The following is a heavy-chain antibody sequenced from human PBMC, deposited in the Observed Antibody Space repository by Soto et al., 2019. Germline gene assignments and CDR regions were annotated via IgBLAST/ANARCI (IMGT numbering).Heavy chain of an antibody. J-gene: IGHJ6*02. Sequence: SETLSLTCAVYGGYFSGYYWSWIRQPPGKGLEWIGEINHSGSTNYNPSLKSRVTISVDTSKNQFSLKLSSVTAADTAVYYCASRRYCSGGSCPTIYGMDVWGQGTTVTVSS. CDR2: INHSGST. CDR3: ASRRYCSGGSCPTIYGMDV. D-gene: IGHD2-15*01. CDR1: GGYFSGYY. V-gene: IGHV4-34*01.